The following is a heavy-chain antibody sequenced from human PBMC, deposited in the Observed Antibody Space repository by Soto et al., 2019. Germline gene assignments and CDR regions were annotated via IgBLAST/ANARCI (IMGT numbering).Heavy chain of an antibody. CDR1: GFSFSSFS. CDR2: ISGGGTTT. D-gene: IGHD3-10*01. Sequence: EVHLVESGGDLVQPGGSLRLSCAASGFSFSSFSMNWVRQAPGKGLEWVSYISGGGTTTYYADSVKGRFTISRDDAKNSLHLQMNSLQAEDTAVYYCARLGDYGSGSYWGQGTLVNVSS. CDR3: ARLGDYGSGSY. J-gene: IGHJ4*02. V-gene: IGHV3-48*04.